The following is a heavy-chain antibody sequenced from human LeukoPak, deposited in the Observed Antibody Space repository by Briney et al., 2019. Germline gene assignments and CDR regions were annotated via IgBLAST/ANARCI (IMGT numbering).Heavy chain of an antibody. Sequence: GGSLRLSCAASGFTLASYWMSWVRLAPGKGLEWVANIKQDGSEKYYVDSVKGRFTISRDNVKNSLYLQMNSVRAEDTAVYYCAKDPVGATPFDYWGQGSLVTVSS. J-gene: IGHJ4*02. D-gene: IGHD1-26*01. CDR3: AKDPVGATPFDY. CDR1: GFTLASYW. V-gene: IGHV3-7*01. CDR2: IKQDGSEK.